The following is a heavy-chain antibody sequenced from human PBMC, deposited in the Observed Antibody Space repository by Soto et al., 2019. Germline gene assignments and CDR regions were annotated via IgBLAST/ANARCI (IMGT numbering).Heavy chain of an antibody. Sequence: QVRLQQWGAGLLKPSETLSLTCAVYGASFSDSYWNWIRQPPGKGLEWIGEINHSGSTIYNTSLVCRVTISSDTSTKRFTLKMRSATAADTAVYYCARELASRYFYLWGRGTPVTVSS. CDR3: ARELASRYFYL. CDR1: GASFSDSY. V-gene: IGHV4-34*01. J-gene: IGHJ2*01. CDR2: INHSGST. D-gene: IGHD2-15*01.